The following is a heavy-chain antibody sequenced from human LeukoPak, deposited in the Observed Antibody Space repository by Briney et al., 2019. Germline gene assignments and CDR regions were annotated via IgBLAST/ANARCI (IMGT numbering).Heavy chain of an antibody. CDR2: MNPNSGNT. J-gene: IGHJ6*03. D-gene: IGHD3-3*01. CDR1: GYTFTSYD. Sequence: ASVKVSCKASGYTFTSYDINWVRQATGQGLEWMGWMNPNSGNTGYAQKFQGRVTITRNTSISTAYMELSSLRSEDTAVYYCARGTGPYYDFWSGPGGYYYYYYMDVWGKGTTVTVSS. V-gene: IGHV1-8*03. CDR3: ARGTGPYYDFWSGPGGYYYYYYMDV.